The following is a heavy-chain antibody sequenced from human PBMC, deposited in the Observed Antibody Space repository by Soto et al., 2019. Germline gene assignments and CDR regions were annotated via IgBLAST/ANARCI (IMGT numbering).Heavy chain of an antibody. Sequence: GASVKVSCKASGYTFTSYDINWVRQATGQGLEWMGWMNPNSGNTGYAQKFQGRVTMTRNTSISTAYMELSSLRSEDTAVYYCARTVRYSGYDSAFGIWGQGTMVTVSS. CDR3: ARTVRYSGYDSAFGI. J-gene: IGHJ3*02. D-gene: IGHD5-12*01. CDR2: MNPNSGNT. CDR1: GYTFTSYD. V-gene: IGHV1-8*01.